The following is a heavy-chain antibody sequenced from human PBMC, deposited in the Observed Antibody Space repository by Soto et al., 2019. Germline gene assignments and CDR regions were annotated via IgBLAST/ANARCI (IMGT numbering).Heavy chain of an antibody. CDR2: IKQDGSET. Sequence: VQLVESGGGLVQPGGSLRLSCAASGFTLSRHWMTWVRQAPGKGLEWVANIKQDGSETNYVDSVKGRFTISRDNAKNSLYLQMNSLRAEDTAVYYCARESGIAVAATDIDYWGQGTLVTVSS. J-gene: IGHJ4*02. CDR1: GFTLSRHW. V-gene: IGHV3-7*03. D-gene: IGHD6-19*01. CDR3: ARESGIAVAATDIDY.